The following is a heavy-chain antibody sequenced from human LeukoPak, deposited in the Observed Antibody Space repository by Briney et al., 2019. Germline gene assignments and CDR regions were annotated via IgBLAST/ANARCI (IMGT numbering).Heavy chain of an antibody. D-gene: IGHD3-9*01. V-gene: IGHV3-74*01. J-gene: IGHJ6*02. CDR3: TRDLMDYDVSTGLHHYYMDV. Sequence: GGSLRLSCVASGFTFSSYWMHWVRQDPRKGLVWVSGINGDGRNINYADSVRGRFTISRDNAKNTLYLQMNTLRVEDTAVYYCTRDLMDYDVSTGLHHYYMDVWGQGTTVTVSS. CDR2: INGDGRNI. CDR1: GFTFSSYW.